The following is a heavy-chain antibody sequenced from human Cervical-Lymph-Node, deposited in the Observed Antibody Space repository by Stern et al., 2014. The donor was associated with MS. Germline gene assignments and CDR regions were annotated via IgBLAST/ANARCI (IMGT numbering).Heavy chain of an antibody. Sequence: DQLVESGGGVVQPGRSLRLSCVASGLTFSGHAMHWVRQAPGKGLEWVALISFDGGEQYYADSVKGRFTISRDDSKNTLYLQMNTLGPDDTAIYYCARDINYGDLDYWGQGSLVTVSS. D-gene: IGHD2-21*02. CDR2: ISFDGGEQ. CDR3: ARDINYGDLDY. CDR1: GLTFSGHA. J-gene: IGHJ4*02. V-gene: IGHV3-30*04.